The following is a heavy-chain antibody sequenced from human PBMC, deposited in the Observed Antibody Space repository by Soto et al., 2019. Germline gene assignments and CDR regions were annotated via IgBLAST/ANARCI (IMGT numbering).Heavy chain of an antibody. CDR2: IIPIFGTA. J-gene: IGHJ6*02. CDR1: GGTFSSYA. CDR3: ARSIAAAGTFRYGMDV. V-gene: IGHV1-69*01. D-gene: IGHD6-13*01. Sequence: QVQLVQSGAEVKKPGSSVKVSCKASGGTFSSYAISWVRQAPEQGLEWMGGIIPIFGTANYAQKFQGRATITADESTSTAYMELSSLRSEDTAVYYCARSIAAAGTFRYGMDVWGQGTTVTVSS.